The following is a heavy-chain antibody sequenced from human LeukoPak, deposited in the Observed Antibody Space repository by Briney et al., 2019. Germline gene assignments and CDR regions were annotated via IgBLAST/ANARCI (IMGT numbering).Heavy chain of an antibody. CDR1: GGAISSYY. V-gene: IGHV4-59*06. Sequence: SETLSLTCTVSGGAISSYYWSWIRQPPGKGLEWIGYIYYSGSTYYNPSLKSRVTISVDTSKNQFSLKLSSVTAADTAVYYCARAGFYDSSGYAFDIWGQGTMVTVSS. J-gene: IGHJ3*02. CDR2: IYYSGST. D-gene: IGHD3-22*01. CDR3: ARAGFYDSSGYAFDI.